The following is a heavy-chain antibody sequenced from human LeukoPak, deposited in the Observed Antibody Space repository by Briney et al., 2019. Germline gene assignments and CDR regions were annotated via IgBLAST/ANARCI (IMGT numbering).Heavy chain of an antibody. D-gene: IGHD6-13*01. CDR2: INHSGST. J-gene: IGHJ4*02. Sequence: GSLRLSCAASEFTFDGYTMNWVRQPPGKGLEWIGEINHSGSTNYNPSLKSRVTISVDTSKNQFSLTLSSVTAADTAVYYCARRRTGYSSSWPFDYWGQGTLVTVSS. CDR1: EFTFDGYT. CDR3: ARRRTGYSSSWPFDY. V-gene: IGHV4-34*01.